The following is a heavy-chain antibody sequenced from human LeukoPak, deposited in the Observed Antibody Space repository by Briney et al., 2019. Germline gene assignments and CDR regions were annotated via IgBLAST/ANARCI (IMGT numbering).Heavy chain of an antibody. CDR3: AREIVVVPAAMRGGDYYGMDV. D-gene: IGHD2-2*01. Sequence: SETLSLTCTVSGGSISSGGYYWSWIRQHPGKGLEWIGYIYYSGSTYYNPSLKSRVTISVDTSKNQFSLKLSSVTAADTAVYYCAREIVVVPAAMRGGDYYGMDVWGQGTTVTVSS. J-gene: IGHJ6*02. V-gene: IGHV4-31*03. CDR2: IYYSGST. CDR1: GGSISSGGYY.